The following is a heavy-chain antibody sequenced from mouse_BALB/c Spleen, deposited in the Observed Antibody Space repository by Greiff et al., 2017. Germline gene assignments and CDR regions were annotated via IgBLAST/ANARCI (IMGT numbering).Heavy chain of an antibody. CDR3: ARWGAVAMDY. V-gene: IGHV5-17*02. J-gene: IGHJ4*01. CDR2: ISSGSSTI. Sequence: EVMLVESGGGLVKPGGSLKLSCAASGFTFSSFGMHWVRQAPEKGLEWVAYISSGSSTIYYADTVKGRFTISRDNPKNTLFLQMTSLRSEDTAMYYCARWGAVAMDYWGQGTSVTVSS. CDR1: GFTFSSFG.